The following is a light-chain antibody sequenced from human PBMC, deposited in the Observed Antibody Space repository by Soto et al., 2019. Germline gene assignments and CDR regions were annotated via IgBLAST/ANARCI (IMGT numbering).Light chain of an antibody. V-gene: IGLV2-14*01. J-gene: IGLJ2*01. CDR3: SSYTSSSTVV. CDR1: SSDVGGYNY. Sequence: QSALTQPASVSGSPGQSITISCTGTSSDVGGYNYVSWYQQHPGKAPKLMIYHVSTRPSGVSNRFSGSKSGNTASLTISGLQAEDEPDYYCSSYTSSSTVVFGGGTKLTVL. CDR2: HVS.